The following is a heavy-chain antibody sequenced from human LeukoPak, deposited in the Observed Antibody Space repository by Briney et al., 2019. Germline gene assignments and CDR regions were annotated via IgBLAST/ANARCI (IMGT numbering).Heavy chain of an antibody. CDR3: ARDQRYYDSSGYGRYYYYGMDV. CDR2: IYYSGST. CDR1: GGSLSSYY. J-gene: IGHJ6*02. D-gene: IGHD3-22*01. V-gene: IGHV4-59*01. Sequence: PSETLSLTCTVSGGSLSSYYWSWIRQPPGKGLEWIGYIYYSGSTNYNPSLKSRVTISVDTSKNQFSLKLSSVTAADTAVYYCARDQRYYDSSGYGRYYYYGMDVWGQGTTVTVSS.